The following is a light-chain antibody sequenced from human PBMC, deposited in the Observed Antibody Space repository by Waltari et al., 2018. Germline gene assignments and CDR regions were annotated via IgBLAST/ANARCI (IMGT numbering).Light chain of an antibody. J-gene: IGKJ1*01. V-gene: IGKV3-20*01. Sequence: EIVLTQSPGTLSLSPGERATLSCRASQSVARALAWYQQKPGQPPRLLIYNTYTRATGVPDRFSGGGSGTDFSLTISRLEPEDFAVYYCQNYVRSPATFGQGTKVEIK. CDR2: NTY. CDR1: QSVARA. CDR3: QNYVRSPAT.